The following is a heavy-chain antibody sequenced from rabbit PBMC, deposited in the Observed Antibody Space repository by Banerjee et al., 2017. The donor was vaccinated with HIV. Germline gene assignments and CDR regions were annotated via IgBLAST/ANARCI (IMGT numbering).Heavy chain of an antibody. CDR2: IYTGDGRI. Sequence: EESGGDLVKPEGSLTLTCTASGFSFSNSYWISWVRQAPGKGLEWIASIYTGDGRIDYASWAKGRFTISKTSSTTVTLQMTSLTAADTATYFCARLIAIYKYFNLWGQGTLVTVS. D-gene: IGHD1-1*01. CDR1: GFSFSNSYW. CDR3: ARLIAIYKYFNL. V-gene: IGHV1S45*01. J-gene: IGHJ4*01.